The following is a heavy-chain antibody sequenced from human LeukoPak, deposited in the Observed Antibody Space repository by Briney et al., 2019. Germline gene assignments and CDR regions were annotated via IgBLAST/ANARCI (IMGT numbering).Heavy chain of an antibody. CDR3: ARESNYYGSGTGWFDP. CDR1: GGSISSGGYS. Sequence: PSETLSLTCAVSGGSISSGGYSWSWLRQPPGKGLEWIGYIYYSGSTYYNPSLKSRVTISVDTSKNQLSLKLSSVTAADTAVYYCARESNYYGSGTGWFDPWGQGTLVTVSS. CDR2: IYYSGST. V-gene: IGHV4-30-4*07. D-gene: IGHD3-10*01. J-gene: IGHJ5*02.